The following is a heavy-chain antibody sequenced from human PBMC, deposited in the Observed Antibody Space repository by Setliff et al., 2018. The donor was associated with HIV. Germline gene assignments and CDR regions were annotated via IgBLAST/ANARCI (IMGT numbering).Heavy chain of an antibody. CDR3: AREIYGGNSRPFDY. CDR2: IYTSGSS. CDR1: GGSISSGSYY. J-gene: IGHJ4*02. V-gene: IGHV4-61*09. D-gene: IGHD4-17*01. Sequence: SETLSLTCSVSGGSISSGSYYWSWIRQPAGKGLEWIGHIYTSGSSTYNPSLKSRVTISRDTSKNQFSLKLSSVTAADTAVYYCAREIYGGNSRPFDYWGQGILVTVSS.